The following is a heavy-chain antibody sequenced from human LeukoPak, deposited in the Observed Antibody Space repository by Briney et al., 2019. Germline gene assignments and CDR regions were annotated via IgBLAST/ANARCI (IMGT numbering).Heavy chain of an antibody. D-gene: IGHD3-22*01. V-gene: IGHV1-18*01. CDR2: ISAYNGNT. CDR3: ARDSGTMIVASDAFDI. CDR1: GYTFTSYG. Sequence: GASVKVSCKASGYTFTSYGISWVRQAPGQGLEWMGWISAYNGNTNYAQKLQGRVTMTTDTSTSTAYMELRSLRSDDTAVYYCARDSGTMIVASDAFDIWGQGTMVTVSS. J-gene: IGHJ3*02.